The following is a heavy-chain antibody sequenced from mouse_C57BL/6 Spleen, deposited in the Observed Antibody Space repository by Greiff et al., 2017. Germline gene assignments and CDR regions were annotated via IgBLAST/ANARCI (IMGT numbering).Heavy chain of an antibody. V-gene: IGHV1-82*01. J-gene: IGHJ4*01. Sequence: QVQLQQSGPELVKPGASVKISCKASGYAFSNSWMNWVKQRPGKGLEWIGRIYPGDGDTNYNGKFKGKATLTADKSSSTAYMQLSSLTSEDSAVYFCARQEIYYGNYDYAMDYWGQGTSVTVSS. CDR1: GYAFSNSW. D-gene: IGHD2-1*01. CDR3: ARQEIYYGNYDYAMDY. CDR2: IYPGDGDT.